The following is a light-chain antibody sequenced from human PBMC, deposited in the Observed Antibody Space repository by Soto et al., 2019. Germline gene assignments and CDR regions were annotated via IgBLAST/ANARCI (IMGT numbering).Light chain of an antibody. Sequence: DIQMTQSPSTLSASVGDRVTITCRASQSLSSWLAWYQQKPGKAPKLLIYDASYLESGVPSRFSGSGSGTEFTLPISSLQPDDFATYYCQQYNTLWTFGQGTKVEIK. CDR1: QSLSSW. J-gene: IGKJ1*01. CDR3: QQYNTLWT. CDR2: DAS. V-gene: IGKV1-5*01.